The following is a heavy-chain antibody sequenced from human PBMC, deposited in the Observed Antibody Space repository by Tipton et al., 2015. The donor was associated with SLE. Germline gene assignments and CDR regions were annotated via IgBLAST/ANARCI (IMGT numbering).Heavy chain of an antibody. CDR2: IYYTGTT. CDR3: ARRYGTSFGY. CDR1: GGSISSGSYY. Sequence: TLSLTCTVSGGSISSGSYYWSWIRQPAGKGLEWIGRIYYTGTTYYNPSLKSRLTLSMDTSKNQFSLRVSSVTAADTAVYYCARRYGTSFGYWDQGTLVTVSS. J-gene: IGHJ4*02. D-gene: IGHD2-8*01. V-gene: IGHV4-61*02.